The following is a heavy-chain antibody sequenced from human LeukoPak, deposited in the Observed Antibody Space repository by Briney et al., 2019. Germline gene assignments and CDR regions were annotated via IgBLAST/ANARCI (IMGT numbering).Heavy chain of an antibody. V-gene: IGHV4-38-2*02. D-gene: IGHD6-19*01. J-gene: IGHJ6*03. CDR3: ARGAGSSGWSYYYYMDV. Sequence: PSETLSLTCTVSGYSISSGYYWGWIRQPPGKGLEWIGRIYTSGSTNYNPSLKSRVTMSVDTSKNQFSLKLSSVTAADTAVYYCARGAGSSGWSYYYYMDVWGKGTTVTISS. CDR1: GYSISSGYY. CDR2: IYTSGST.